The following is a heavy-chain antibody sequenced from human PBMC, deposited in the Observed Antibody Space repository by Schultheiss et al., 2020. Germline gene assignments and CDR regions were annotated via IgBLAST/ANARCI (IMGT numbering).Heavy chain of an antibody. Sequence: SETLSLTCTVSGGSISGYYWTWIRQPAGKGLEWIGRIYSSGNTNYKPSLKSRVTMSLDTSKSQFSLQLSSVTAADTAVYYCARDILCGGNCYGLDYWGQGTLVTVSS. CDR3: ARDILCGGNCYGLDY. D-gene: IGHD2-21*02. CDR2: IYSSGNT. J-gene: IGHJ4*02. V-gene: IGHV4-4*07. CDR1: GGSISGYY.